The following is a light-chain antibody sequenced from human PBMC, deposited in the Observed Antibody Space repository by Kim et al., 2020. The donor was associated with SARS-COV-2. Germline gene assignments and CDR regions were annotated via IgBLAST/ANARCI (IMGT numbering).Light chain of an antibody. J-gene: IGLJ3*02. CDR2: RNN. CDR1: NNNVGNQG. Sequence: LTQPPSVSKGLRQTATLTCTGNNNNVGNQGAAWLQQHQGHPPKLLSYRNNNRPSGISERFTASRSGNTASLTITGLQPEDEADYYCSAWDSGLDAWVFGGGTQLTVL. V-gene: IGLV10-54*01. CDR3: SAWDSGLDAWV.